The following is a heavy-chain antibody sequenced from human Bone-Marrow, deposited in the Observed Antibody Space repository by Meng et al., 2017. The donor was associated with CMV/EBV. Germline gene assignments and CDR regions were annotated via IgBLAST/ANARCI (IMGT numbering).Heavy chain of an antibody. CDR2: IIPIFGTA. CDR3: ARGGYYDFWSGYYTSPFDY. CDR1: GYTFTSYG. V-gene: IGHV1-69*05. Sequence: SVKVSCKASGYTFTSYGISWVRQAPGQGLEWMGGIIPIFGTANYAQKFQGRVTITTDESTSTAYMELSSLRSEDTAVYYCARGGYYDFWSGYYTSPFDYWGQGTLVTVSS. D-gene: IGHD3-3*01. J-gene: IGHJ4*02.